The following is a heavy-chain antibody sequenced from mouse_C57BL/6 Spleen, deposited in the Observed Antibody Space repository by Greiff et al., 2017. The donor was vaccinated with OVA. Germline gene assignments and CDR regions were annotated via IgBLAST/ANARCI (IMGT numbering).Heavy chain of an antibody. CDR3: ARGDWFAY. CDR1: GYSITSGYY. Sequence: EVKLMESGPGLVKPSQSLSLTCSVTGYSITSGYYWNWIRQFPGNKLEWMGYISYDGSNNYNPSLKTRISITRDTSKNQFLLKLNSVTTEDTATYYCARGDWFAYWGQGTLVTVSA. J-gene: IGHJ3*01. CDR2: ISYDGSN. V-gene: IGHV3-6*01.